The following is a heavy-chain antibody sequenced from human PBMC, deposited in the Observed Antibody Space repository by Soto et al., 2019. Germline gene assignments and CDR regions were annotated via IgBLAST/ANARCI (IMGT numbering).Heavy chain of an antibody. CDR2: ISYDGSNK. D-gene: IGHD3-3*01. Sequence: GGSLRLSCAASGFTFSSYAMHWVRQAPGKGLEWVAVISYDGSNKYYADSVKGRFTISRDNSKNTLYLQMNSLRAEDTAVYYCARDLTNTLRFLEWLTPYYYYGMDVWGQGTTVTVSS. CDR1: GFTFSSYA. V-gene: IGHV3-30-3*01. J-gene: IGHJ6*02. CDR3: ARDLTNTLRFLEWLTPYYYYGMDV.